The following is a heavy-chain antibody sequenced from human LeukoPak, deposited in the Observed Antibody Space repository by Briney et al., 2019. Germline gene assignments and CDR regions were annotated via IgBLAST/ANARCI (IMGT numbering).Heavy chain of an antibody. CDR1: GYTLTSYD. CDR3: ARGGTGTTTDDAFDI. D-gene: IGHD1-1*01. CDR2: MNPNSGNT. V-gene: IGHV1-8*03. Sequence: GASVKVSCKASGYTLTSYDINWVRQATGQWLEWMGWMNPNSGNTGYAQKFQGRVTITRNTSISTAYMELSSLRSEDTAVYYCARGGTGTTTDDAFDIWGQGTMVTVSS. J-gene: IGHJ3*02.